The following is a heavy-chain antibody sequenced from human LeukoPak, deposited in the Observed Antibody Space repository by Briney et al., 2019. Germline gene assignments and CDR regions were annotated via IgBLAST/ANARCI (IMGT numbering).Heavy chain of an antibody. CDR2: ISWDAGNA. V-gene: IGHV3-43D*03. D-gene: IGHD3-22*01. CDR3: AKDGPEYYYDSSGYYFDY. Sequence: PGGSLRLSCAASGFTFDDYAMHWVRQAPGKGLEWVSLISWDAGNAYYADSVKGRFTISRDNSKNSLYLQMNSLRAEDTALYYCAKDGPEYYYDSSGYYFDYWGQGTLVTVSS. CDR1: GFTFDDYA. J-gene: IGHJ4*02.